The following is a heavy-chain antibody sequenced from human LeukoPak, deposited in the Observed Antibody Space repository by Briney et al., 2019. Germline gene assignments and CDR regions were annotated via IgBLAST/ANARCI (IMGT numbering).Heavy chain of an antibody. V-gene: IGHV4-39*01. CDR3: ARPYSDAFDI. D-gene: IGHD2-21*01. CDR2: IYYSGST. J-gene: IGHJ3*02. Sequence: SETLSLTCTVSGGPISSSSYYWGWIRQPPGKGLEWIGSIYYSGSTYYNPSLKSRVTISVDTSKNQFSLKLSSVTAADTAVYYCARPYSDAFDIWGQGTMVTVSS. CDR1: GGPISSSSYY.